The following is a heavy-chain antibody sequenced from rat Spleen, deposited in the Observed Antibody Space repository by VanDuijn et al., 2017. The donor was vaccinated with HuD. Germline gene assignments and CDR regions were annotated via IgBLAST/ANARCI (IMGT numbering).Heavy chain of an antibody. V-gene: IGHV5-29*01. J-gene: IGHJ3*01. CDR1: GFTFSDYY. D-gene: IGHD1-2*01. Sequence: EVQLVESDGGLVQPGRSLKLSCAASGFTFSDYYMAWVRQAPTTGREWVATISSDSSNTYYRDSVKGRFTISRDNVRSTIYLQMDSLRSEDTATYYCARQDIIMAANWFAYWGQGTLVTVSS. CDR3: ARQDIIMAANWFAY. CDR2: ISSDSSNT.